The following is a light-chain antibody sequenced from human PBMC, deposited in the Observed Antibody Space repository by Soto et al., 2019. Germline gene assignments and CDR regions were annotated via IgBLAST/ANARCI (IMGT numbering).Light chain of an antibody. CDR2: GAS. J-gene: IGKJ2*01. V-gene: IGKV3-20*01. CDR3: QQYGSSPRYT. Sequence: EIVLTQSPGTLSLSPGERATLSCRASQSVSSSYLAWYQQKPGQAPRLLIYGASSRATGIPDRFSGSGSRTDCTLTISTLELENFAVYYWQQYGSSPRYTFGQGTKLEIK. CDR1: QSVSSSY.